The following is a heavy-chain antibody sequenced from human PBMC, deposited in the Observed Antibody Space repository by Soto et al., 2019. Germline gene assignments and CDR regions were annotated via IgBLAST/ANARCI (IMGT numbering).Heavy chain of an antibody. D-gene: IGHD2-2*01. V-gene: IGHV4-39*01. CDR2: FHYSEKT. CDR1: GGSISSGPYS. J-gene: IGHJ6*02. Sequence: QLQLQESGPGLVKPSKTLSLTCTVSGGSISSGPYSWGWIRQPPGEGLGWIGPFHYSEKTYYNPSLEPRFTKPVDTPQNQFSLKVSSLTVADAAVYYCASLGGYCSSSKCNGYYAMDVWGQGTTVTVSS. CDR3: ASLGGYCSSSKCNGYYAMDV.